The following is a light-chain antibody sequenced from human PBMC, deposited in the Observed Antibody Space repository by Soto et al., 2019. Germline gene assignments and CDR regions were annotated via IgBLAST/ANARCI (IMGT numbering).Light chain of an antibody. CDR3: QQYNSYST. J-gene: IGKJ1*01. V-gene: IGKV1-5*03. CDR1: QSISSW. CDR2: KAS. Sequence: DIQMTQSPSTLSASVGDRVTITCRASQSISSWLAWYQQKPGKAPKLLIYKASSLESGVPSRFSGSGSGTEFTLTISSLQPDYSAVYYCQQYNSYSTFGQGTKVEIK.